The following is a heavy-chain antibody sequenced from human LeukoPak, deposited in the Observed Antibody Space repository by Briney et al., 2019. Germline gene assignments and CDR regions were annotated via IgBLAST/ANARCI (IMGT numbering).Heavy chain of an antibody. CDR1: GFIVSSNY. CDR2: ISYDGSNK. J-gene: IGHJ6*04. CDR3: AELGITMIGGV. D-gene: IGHD3-10*02. V-gene: IGHV3-30*18. Sequence: GGSLRPSCAASGFIVSSNYMTWVRQAPGKGLEWVAVISYDGSNKYYADSVKGRFTISRDNSKNTLYLQMNSLRAEDTAVYYCAELGITMIGGVWGKGTTVTISS.